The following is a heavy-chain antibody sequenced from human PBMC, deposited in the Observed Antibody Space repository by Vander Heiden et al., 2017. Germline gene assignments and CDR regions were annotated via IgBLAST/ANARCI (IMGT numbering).Heavy chain of an antibody. V-gene: IGHV3-23*01. CDR2: ISGSGDAT. CDR1: GFIFNNYA. Sequence: EVQLWESGGGLVQPGGSLRLSCAASGFIFNNYAMSWVRQAPGKGLEWVSSISGSGDATYPADAVKGRFTISRDNSKNTLYLQMNSLRAEDTAVYYCAKSRAVADAFDVWGQGTTVTVS. CDR3: AKSRAVADAFDV. J-gene: IGHJ3*01. D-gene: IGHD2-15*01.